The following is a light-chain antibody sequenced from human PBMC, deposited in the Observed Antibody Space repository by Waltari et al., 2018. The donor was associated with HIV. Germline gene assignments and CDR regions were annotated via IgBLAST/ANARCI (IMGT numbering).Light chain of an antibody. J-gene: IGKJ4*01. V-gene: IGKV3-20*01. CDR3: QQYGSSSLT. CDR2: GAS. Sequence: DIVLTQSPGTLSLSPGERATLPCRASQSVSSSYLAWYQQKPGQAPRLLIYGASSRATGIPDRFSGSGSGTDFTLTISRLEPEDFAVYYCQQYGSSSLTFGGGTKVEIK. CDR1: QSVSSSY.